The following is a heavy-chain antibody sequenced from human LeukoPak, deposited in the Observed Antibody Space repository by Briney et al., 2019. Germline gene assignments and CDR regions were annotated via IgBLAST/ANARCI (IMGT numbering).Heavy chain of an antibody. CDR2: ISSSSSTI. CDR1: GFTFSSYS. V-gene: IGHV3-48*04. D-gene: IGHD1-26*01. Sequence: PGGSLRLSCAASGFTFSSYSMNWVRQAPGKGLEWVSYISSSSSTIYYADSVKGRFTISRDNAKNSLYLQMNSLRAEDTAVYYCARGWELLAFDYWGQGTLVTVSS. J-gene: IGHJ4*02. CDR3: ARGWELLAFDY.